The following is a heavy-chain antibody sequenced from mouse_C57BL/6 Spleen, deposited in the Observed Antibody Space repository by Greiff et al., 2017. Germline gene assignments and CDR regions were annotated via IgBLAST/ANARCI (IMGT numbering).Heavy chain of an antibody. V-gene: IGHV5-9*01. CDR3: ARRYGKDYAMDY. CDR2: ISGGGGNT. CDR1: GFTFSSYT. D-gene: IGHD2-1*01. J-gene: IGHJ4*01. Sequence: EVKVVESGGGLVKPGGSLKLSCAASGFTFSSYTMSWVRQTPEKRLEWVATISGGGGNTYYPDSVKGRFTISRDNAKNTLYLQMSSLRSEDTALYYCARRYGKDYAMDYWGQGTSVTVSS.